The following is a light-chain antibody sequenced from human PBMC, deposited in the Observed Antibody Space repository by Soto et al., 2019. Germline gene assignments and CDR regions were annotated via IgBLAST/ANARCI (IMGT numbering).Light chain of an antibody. Sequence: EIVLTQSPGTLSLSPGARAPLSCRASQSVSSSYLAWYQQKPGQAPRLLIYGASSRATGIPDRFSGSGSGTDFTLTISRLEPEDFAVYYCQQYGSSSITFGQGTKVDIK. CDR2: GAS. V-gene: IGKV3-20*01. CDR3: QQYGSSSIT. J-gene: IGKJ1*01. CDR1: QSVSSSY.